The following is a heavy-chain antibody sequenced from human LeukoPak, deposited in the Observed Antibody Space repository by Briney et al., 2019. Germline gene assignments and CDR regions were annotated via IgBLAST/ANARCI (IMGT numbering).Heavy chain of an antibody. D-gene: IGHD6-19*01. J-gene: IGHJ4*02. CDR1: GFTSSSYA. CDR3: AKSSSGWYLPDFDY. Sequence: GGSLRLSCAASGFTSSSYAMSWVRQAPGKGLEWVSAISGSGGSTYYADSVKGRFTISRDNSKNTLYLQMNSLRAEDTAVYYCAKSSSGWYLPDFDYWGQGTLVTVSS. V-gene: IGHV3-23*01. CDR2: ISGSGGST.